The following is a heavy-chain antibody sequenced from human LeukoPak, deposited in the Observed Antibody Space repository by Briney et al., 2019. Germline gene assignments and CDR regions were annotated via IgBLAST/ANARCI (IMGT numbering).Heavy chain of an antibody. CDR3: AREGDGILTGYYASG. D-gene: IGHD3-9*01. Sequence: GGSLRLSCAASGFTFSSYEMNWVRQAPGKGLEWVSYISSSGSTIYYADSVKGRFTISRDNAKNSLYLQMNSLRAEDTAVYYCAREGDGILTGYYASGWGQGTLVTVSS. V-gene: IGHV3-48*03. J-gene: IGHJ4*02. CDR2: ISSSGSTI. CDR1: GFTFSSYE.